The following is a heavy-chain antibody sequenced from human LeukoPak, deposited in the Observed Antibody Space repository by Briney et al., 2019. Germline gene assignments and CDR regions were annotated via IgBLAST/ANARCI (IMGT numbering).Heavy chain of an antibody. V-gene: IGHV1-18*01. CDR2: ISAYNGNT. Sequence: GASVKVSCKASGYTFTSYGISWVRQAPGQGLEWMGWISAYNGNTNYAQKLQGRVTMTTDTSTSTAYMELRSLRSEDTAVYYCARERRGEYCWYFDLWGRGTLVTVSS. D-gene: IGHD2/OR15-2a*01. CDR1: GYTFTSYG. J-gene: IGHJ2*01. CDR3: ARERRGEYCWYFDL.